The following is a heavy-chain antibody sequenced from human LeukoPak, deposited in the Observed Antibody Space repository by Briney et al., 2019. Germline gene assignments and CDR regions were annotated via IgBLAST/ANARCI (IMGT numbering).Heavy chain of an antibody. D-gene: IGHD5-24*01. CDR2: ISSSGSTI. CDR3: AGGGWLQLKNGDYFDY. V-gene: IGHV3-11*01. CDR1: GFTFSDYY. J-gene: IGHJ4*02. Sequence: PGGSLRLSCAASGFTFSDYYMSWIRQAPGKGLEWVSYISSSGSTIYYADPVKGRFTISRDNAKNSLYLQMNSLRAEDTAVYYCAGGGWLQLKNGDYFDYWGQGTLVTVSS.